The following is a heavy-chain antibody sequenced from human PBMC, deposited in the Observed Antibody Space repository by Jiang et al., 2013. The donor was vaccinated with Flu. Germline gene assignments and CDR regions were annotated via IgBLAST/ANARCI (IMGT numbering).Heavy chain of an antibody. CDR3: ARGGGIAAAAPRGGFDP. Sequence: SSYAISWVRQAPGQGLEWMGGIIPIFGTANYAQKFQGRVTITADESTSTAYMELSSLRSEDTAVYYCARGGGIAAAAPRGGFDPWGQGTLVTVSS. V-gene: IGHV1-69*01. J-gene: IGHJ5*02. CDR1: SSYA. CDR2: IIPIFGTA. D-gene: IGHD6-13*01.